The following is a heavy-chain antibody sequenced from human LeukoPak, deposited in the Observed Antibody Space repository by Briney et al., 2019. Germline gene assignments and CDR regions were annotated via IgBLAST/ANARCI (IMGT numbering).Heavy chain of an antibody. CDR2: IRRKGYGGTT. V-gene: IGHV3-49*03. J-gene: IGHJ6*04. CDR1: GFTFGDYS. D-gene: IGHD3-3*01. Sequence: GGSLRLSCTGSGFTFGDYSMSWFRQAPGKGLEWGGFIRRKGYGGTTEYAASVKGRFTISRDDSKSTAYLQMNSLKTEDTAVYYCTRDHDFWSGPLDVWGTGTTVTVSS. CDR3: TRDHDFWSGPLDV.